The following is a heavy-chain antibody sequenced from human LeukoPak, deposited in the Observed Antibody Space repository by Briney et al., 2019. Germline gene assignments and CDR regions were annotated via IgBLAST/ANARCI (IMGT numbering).Heavy chain of an antibody. V-gene: IGHV3-23*01. D-gene: IGHD3-22*01. CDR3: AKGLYYYDSSGSDY. J-gene: IGHJ4*02. CDR2: ISGSGGST. Sequence: GGSLRLSCAASGFTFSSYAMSWVRQAPGKGLEWVSAISGSGGSTYYADSVRGRFTISRDNSKNTLYLQMNSLRAEDTAVYYRAKGLYYYDSSGSDYWGQGTLVTVSS. CDR1: GFTFSSYA.